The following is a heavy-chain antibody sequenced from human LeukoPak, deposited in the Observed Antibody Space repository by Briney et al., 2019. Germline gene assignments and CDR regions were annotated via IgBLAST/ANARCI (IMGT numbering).Heavy chain of an antibody. CDR2: INHNGNVN. CDR1: GFTFSSYW. D-gene: IGHD4-17*01. J-gene: IGHJ4*02. Sequence: GGSLRLSCAASGFTFSSYWMNWARQAPGKGLEWVASINHNGNVNYYVDSVKGRFTISRDNSKNTLYLQMNSLRAEDTAVYYCARGGYGDYAQDYWGQGTLVTVSS. CDR3: ARGGYGDYAQDY. V-gene: IGHV3-7*03.